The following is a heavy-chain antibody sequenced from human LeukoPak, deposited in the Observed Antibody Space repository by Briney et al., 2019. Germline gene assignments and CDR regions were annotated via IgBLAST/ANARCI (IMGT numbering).Heavy chain of an antibody. CDR2: ISSSGSTI. CDR3: ARDGIHYYDSSVGAFDI. V-gene: IGHV3-48*03. Sequence: GGSLRLSCAASGFTFSSYEMNWVRQAPGKGLEWVSYISSSGSTIYYADSVKGRFTISRDNAKNSLYLQMNSLRAEDTAVYYCARDGIHYYDSSVGAFDIWGQGTMVTVSS. D-gene: IGHD3-22*01. CDR1: GFTFSSYE. J-gene: IGHJ3*02.